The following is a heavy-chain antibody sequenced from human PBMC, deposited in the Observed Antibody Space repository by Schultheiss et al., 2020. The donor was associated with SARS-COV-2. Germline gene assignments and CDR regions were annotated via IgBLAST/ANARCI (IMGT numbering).Heavy chain of an antibody. Sequence: ASVKVSCKASGYTFTGYYMHWVRQAPGQGLEWMGWMNPNSGNTGYAQKFQGRVTITADESTSTAYMELRSLRSDDTAVYYCARDQAVGLRFLEWLSTTYYYYGMDVWGQGTTVTVSS. D-gene: IGHD3-3*01. CDR3: ARDQAVGLRFLEWLSTTYYYYGMDV. J-gene: IGHJ6*02. V-gene: IGHV1-8*03. CDR1: GYTFTGYY. CDR2: MNPNSGNT.